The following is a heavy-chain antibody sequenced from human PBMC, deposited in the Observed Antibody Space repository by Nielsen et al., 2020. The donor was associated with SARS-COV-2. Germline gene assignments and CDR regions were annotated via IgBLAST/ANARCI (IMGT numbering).Heavy chain of an antibody. J-gene: IGHJ4*02. V-gene: IGHV3-11*03. D-gene: IGHD3-22*01. CDR1: GFTFSDYY. CDR2: ISSSSSYT. CDR3: ASVTSYDSSGYISY. Sequence: GESLKISCAASGFTFSDYYMSWIRQAPGKGLEWVSYISSSSSYTNYADSVKGRFTTSRDNAKNSLYLQMNSLRAEDTAVYYCASVTSYDSSGYISYWGQGTLVTVSS.